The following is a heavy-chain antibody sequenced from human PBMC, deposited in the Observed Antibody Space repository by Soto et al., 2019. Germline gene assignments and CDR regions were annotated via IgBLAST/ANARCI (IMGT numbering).Heavy chain of an antibody. V-gene: IGHV3-23*01. Sequence: PGGSLRLSCAASGFTFSSYAMSWVRQAPGKGLEWVSSLLRSGSTTYYADSVKGRFTISSDKSANSLYLQMDSLRAEDTAVYYCAKDAVSGDGIWLLDSWGQGTVVTVSS. J-gene: IGHJ4*02. D-gene: IGHD4-17*01. CDR3: AKDAVSGDGIWLLDS. CDR2: LLRSGSTT. CDR1: GFTFSSYA.